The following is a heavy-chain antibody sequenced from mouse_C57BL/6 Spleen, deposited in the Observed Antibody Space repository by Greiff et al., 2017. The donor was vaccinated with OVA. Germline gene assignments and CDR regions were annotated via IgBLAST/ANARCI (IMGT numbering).Heavy chain of an antibody. CDR2: ISSSGRT. Sequence: VQLQQSGPGLAKPSQTLSLTCSVTGYSITSDYWNWIRKFPGNKLEYMGYISSSGRTYYYPSLNSRISITRDTSKNQYYLQLNSVTTEDTATDYGARSYDYDVGFAYWGQGTLVTVSA. CDR3: ARSYDYDVGFAY. V-gene: IGHV3-8*01. J-gene: IGHJ3*01. CDR1: GYSITSDY. D-gene: IGHD2-4*01.